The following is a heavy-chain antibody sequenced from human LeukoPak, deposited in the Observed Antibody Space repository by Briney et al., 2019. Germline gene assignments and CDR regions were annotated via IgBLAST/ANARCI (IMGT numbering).Heavy chain of an antibody. CDR2: IWYDGSNK. CDR3: ARDDSSGYSYY. Sequence: GRSLRLSCAASGFTFSNYGIHWVRQAPGKGLEWVAVIWYDGSNKYYADSVKGRFTISRDNSKNTLYLQMNSLRAEDTAVYCCARDDSSGYSYYWGQGTLVTVSS. D-gene: IGHD3-22*01. CDR1: GFTFSNYG. V-gene: IGHV3-33*01. J-gene: IGHJ4*02.